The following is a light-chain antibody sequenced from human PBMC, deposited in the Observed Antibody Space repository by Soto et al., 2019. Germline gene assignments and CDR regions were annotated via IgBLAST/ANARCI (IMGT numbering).Light chain of an antibody. Sequence: EIVLTQSPGTLSLSRGERATLSCRASQSVSSSYLAWYQQKPGQAPRLLIYGASSRATGIPDRFSGSGSGTDFTLTISRLEPEDFAVYYCQQYNNWPRTFGQGTKVDI. CDR1: QSVSSSY. J-gene: IGKJ1*01. CDR2: GAS. V-gene: IGKV3-20*01. CDR3: QQYNNWPRT.